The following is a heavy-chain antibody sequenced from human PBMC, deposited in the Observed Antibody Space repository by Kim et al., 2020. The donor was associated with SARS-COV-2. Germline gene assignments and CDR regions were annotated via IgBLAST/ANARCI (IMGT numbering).Heavy chain of an antibody. CDR3: AREGSGSYNWLDP. CDR2: INAGNANT. D-gene: IGHD3-10*01. V-gene: IGHV1-3*01. Sequence: ASVKVSCKASGYTFNDYSIHWVRQAPGHWVRQAPGQRLEWMGWINAGNANTQYSQNFQGRITFTTDTSANMLYMDLSSLRSEDTAVYYCAREGSGSYNWLDPGGQGTLATVSS. J-gene: IGHJ5*02. CDR1: GYTFNDYS.